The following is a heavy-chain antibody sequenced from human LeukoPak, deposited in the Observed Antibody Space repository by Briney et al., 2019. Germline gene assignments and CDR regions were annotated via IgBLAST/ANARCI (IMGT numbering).Heavy chain of an antibody. CDR3: ASGDASSLVREAFYYSDY. CDR1: GYTFAGYY. J-gene: IGHJ4*02. CDR2: INPNSGGT. V-gene: IGHV1-2*02. Sequence: ASVKVSCKASGYTFAGYYIHWVRQAPGQGLEWMGWINPNSGGTNYAQKFQGRVTMTRDTSISTAYIELSRLRYDDTAVYYCASGDASSLVREAFYYSDYWGQGTLVIVSS. D-gene: IGHD3-10*01.